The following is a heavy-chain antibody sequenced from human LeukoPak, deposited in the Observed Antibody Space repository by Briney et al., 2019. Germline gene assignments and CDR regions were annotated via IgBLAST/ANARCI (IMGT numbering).Heavy chain of an antibody. CDR3: ARSPFETYYYDSSGYLIRFRDAFDI. J-gene: IGHJ3*02. D-gene: IGHD3-22*01. CDR2: IYYRGSS. CDR1: GGSISSGDYY. Sequence: PSQTLSLTCTVSGGSISSGDYYWSWIRQPPGKGLEWIGSIYYRGSSYYNPSLKSRVTISIDTSKNQFSLKLSSVTAADTAVYYCARSPFETYYYDSSGYLIRFRDAFDIWGQGTMVTVSS. V-gene: IGHV4-30-2*03.